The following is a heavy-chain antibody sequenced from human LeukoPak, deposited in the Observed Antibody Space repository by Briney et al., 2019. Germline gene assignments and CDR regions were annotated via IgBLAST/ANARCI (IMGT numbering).Heavy chain of an antibody. CDR1: GFTFSSYA. J-gene: IGHJ4*01. CDR3: ARENGWYSSGFDY. Sequence: PGGSLRLSCAASGFTFSSYAMHWVRQAPGKGLEWVAVISYDGSNKYYADSVKGRFTISRDNSKNTLYLQMNSLRAEDTAVYYCARENGWYSSGFDYWGXXTLVTVFS. CDR2: ISYDGSNK. D-gene: IGHD6-19*01. V-gene: IGHV3-30-3*01.